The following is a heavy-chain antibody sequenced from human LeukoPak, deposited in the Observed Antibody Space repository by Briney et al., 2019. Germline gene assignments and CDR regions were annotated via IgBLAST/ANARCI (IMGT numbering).Heavy chain of an antibody. CDR1: GGSFSDYD. D-gene: IGHD4-11*01. V-gene: IGHV4-34*01. CDR3: ARTVYSNNWAPASCSHP. Sequence: PSETLSLTCAVHGGSFSDYDWTWIRQSPGKGLEWIGEISERGSTNYNPSLGSRITISLDTSKNQFSLHVRSVVAADTAVYYCARTVYSNNWAPASCSHPWGQGTLVNVSS. J-gene: IGHJ5*02. CDR2: ISERGST.